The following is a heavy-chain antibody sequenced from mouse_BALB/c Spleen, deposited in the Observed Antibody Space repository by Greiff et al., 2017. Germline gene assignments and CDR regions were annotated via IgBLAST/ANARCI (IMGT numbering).Heavy chain of an antibody. CDR1: GFTFSSYA. D-gene: IGHD2-1*01. J-gene: IGHJ2*01. V-gene: IGHV5-9-4*01. Sequence: EVQLVESGGGLVKPGGSLKLSCAASGFTFSSYAMSWVRQSPEKRLEWVAEISSGGSYTYYPDTVTGRFTISRDNAKNTLYLEMSSLRSEDTAMYYCARDYGNYAYFDYWGQGTTLTVSS. CDR2: ISSGGSYT. CDR3: ARDYGNYAYFDY.